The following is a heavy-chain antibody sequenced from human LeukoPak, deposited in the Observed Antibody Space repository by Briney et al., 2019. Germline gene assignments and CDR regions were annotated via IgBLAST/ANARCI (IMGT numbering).Heavy chain of an antibody. D-gene: IGHD3-10*01. CDR2: IRHDGSNE. CDR3: AKQVHPYDSGTYYFDY. CDR1: GFTFSSYG. V-gene: IGHV3-30*02. Sequence: GGSLRLSCVGSGFTFSSYGMHWVRQAAGKGLEWVAFIRHDGSNEYYADSVKGRFTVSRDNSKNTLFLQMNSLRVEEMAVYYCAKQVHPYDSGTYYFDYWGRGTLVTVSS. J-gene: IGHJ4*02.